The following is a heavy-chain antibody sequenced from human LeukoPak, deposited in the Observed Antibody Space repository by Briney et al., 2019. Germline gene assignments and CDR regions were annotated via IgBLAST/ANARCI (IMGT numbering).Heavy chain of an antibody. CDR1: GGSISSGSYY. CDR2: IYTSGST. CDR3: ARAGVVGAPFYYYYYYMDV. Sequence: PSQTLSLTCTVSGGSISSGSYYWSWIRQPAGKGLEWIGRIYTSGSTNYNPSLKSRVTISVDTSKNQFSLKLSSVTAADTAVHYCARAGVVGAPFYYYYYYMDVWGKGTTVTISS. J-gene: IGHJ6*03. D-gene: IGHD1-26*01. V-gene: IGHV4-61*02.